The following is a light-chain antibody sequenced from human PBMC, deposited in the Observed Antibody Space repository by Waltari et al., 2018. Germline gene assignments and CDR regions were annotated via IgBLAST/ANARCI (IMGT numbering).Light chain of an antibody. J-gene: IGLJ2*01. CDR3: MSYTSRHTMI. V-gene: IGLV2-14*01. Sequence: QSALTQPASVSGSPGQSITISCTGTSSDVGGFNWVSWYQQHPGKAPKVMIYDVTNRPSGVSMRFSGYKSGTTPTLTISGLQAEDEADYYCMSYTSRHTMIFGGGTRLTVL. CDR1: SSDVGGFNW. CDR2: DVT.